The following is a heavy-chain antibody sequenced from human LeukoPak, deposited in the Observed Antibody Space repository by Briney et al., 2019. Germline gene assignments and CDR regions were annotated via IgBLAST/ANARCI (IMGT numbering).Heavy chain of an antibody. Sequence: PGGSLRLSCAASGFTFSSYSMNWVRQAPGKGLEWVSYIGISSSTIDYADSVKGRFTISRDNSKNTLYLQMNSLRAEDTAVYYCAKGSKEVLFTRDHYMDVWGKGTTVTISS. V-gene: IGHV3-48*01. CDR1: GFTFSSYS. CDR2: IGISSSTI. J-gene: IGHJ6*03. CDR3: AKGSKEVLFTRDHYMDV. D-gene: IGHD3-3*01.